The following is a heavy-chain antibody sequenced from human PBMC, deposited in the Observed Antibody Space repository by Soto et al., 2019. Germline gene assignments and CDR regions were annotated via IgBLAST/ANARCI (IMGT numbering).Heavy chain of an antibody. CDR1: VFPFSSYV. D-gene: IGHD4-4*01. Sequence: PVGSLRLSCAASVFPFSSYVMSCVRHSPGKWLEWVSGISGGGSNTFYAGYVKGRFTISRDNSKNTLLLQMSSLGAEDTAVYYCAKDSNKYSSSLRGRYLHYWGQGIGRTGSS. CDR2: ISGGGSNT. J-gene: IGHJ4*03. CDR3: AKDSNKYSSSLRGRYLHY. V-gene: IGHV3-23*01.